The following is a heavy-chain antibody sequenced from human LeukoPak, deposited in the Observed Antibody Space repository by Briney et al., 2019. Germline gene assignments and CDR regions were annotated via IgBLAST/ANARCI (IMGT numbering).Heavy chain of an antibody. D-gene: IGHD3-10*02. V-gene: IGHV3-48*03. CDR2: ISSSGSTI. CDR3: AEPGITMIGGV. Sequence: PGGSLRLSCAASGFTFSSYEMNWVRQAPGKGLEWVSYISSSGSTIYYADSVRGRFTISRDNAKNSLYLQMNSLRAEDTAVYYCAEPGITMIGGVWGKGTTVTISS. J-gene: IGHJ6*04. CDR1: GFTFSSYE.